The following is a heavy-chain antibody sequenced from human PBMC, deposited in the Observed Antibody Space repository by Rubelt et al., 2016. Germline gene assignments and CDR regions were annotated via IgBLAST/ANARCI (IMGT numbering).Heavy chain of an antibody. D-gene: IGHD2-2*01. Sequence: EVQLLESGGGLVQPGGSLRLSCAASGFTFSSYAMSWVRQAPGEGLEWVSLISGDGSNTFYADSVRGRFTISRDDSRFILFLEMNPLRGDDTAVYYCVKGRCTDTSCFFDLWGQGAMVSVSS. J-gene: IGHJ4*02. CDR3: VKGRCTDTSCFFDL. CDR1: GFTFSSYA. V-gene: IGHV3-23*01. CDR2: ISGDGSNT.